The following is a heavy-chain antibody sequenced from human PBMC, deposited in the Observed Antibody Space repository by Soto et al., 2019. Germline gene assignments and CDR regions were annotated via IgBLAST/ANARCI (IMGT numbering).Heavy chain of an antibody. CDR2: IYHSGST. Sequence: QLQLQESGSGLVKPSQTLSLTCAVSGGSISSGGYSWSWIRQPPGKGLEWIGYIYHSGSTYYNPSLKSRVTISADRSKNQFPLKLSSVSAADTAVYYCASVGGLPRYYWGQGTLVTVSS. D-gene: IGHD1-26*01. CDR1: GGSISSGGYS. J-gene: IGHJ4*02. CDR3: ASVGGLPRYY. V-gene: IGHV4-30-2*01.